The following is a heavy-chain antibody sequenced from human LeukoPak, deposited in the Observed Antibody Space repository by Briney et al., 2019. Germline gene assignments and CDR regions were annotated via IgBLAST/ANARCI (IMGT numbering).Heavy chain of an antibody. Sequence: SETLSLTCTVSGGSISSGGNYWSGIRQHPGKGVGWIGYIYYSGNTQHNPSLKSRITISIDTYKSQFSLKLSSVTAADTAVYYCAREKTAYYYDSSGYSEGAFDIWGQGTMVTVSS. D-gene: IGHD3-22*01. V-gene: IGHV4-31*03. CDR2: IYYSGNT. CDR1: GGSISSGGNY. CDR3: AREKTAYYYDSSGYSEGAFDI. J-gene: IGHJ3*02.